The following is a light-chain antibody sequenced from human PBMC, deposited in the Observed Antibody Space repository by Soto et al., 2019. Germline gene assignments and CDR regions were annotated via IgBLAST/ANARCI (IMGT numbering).Light chain of an antibody. CDR1: QSVSSSY. V-gene: IGKV3-20*01. CDR3: QQYGSSALT. Sequence: EIVLTQSPGTLSLSPGERASLSYRASQSVSSSYLAWYQQKPGQAPRLLIYGASSRATGIPDRFSGSGSGTDFTLTISRLEPEDFAVYYCQQYGSSALTFGGGTKVEIK. J-gene: IGKJ4*01. CDR2: GAS.